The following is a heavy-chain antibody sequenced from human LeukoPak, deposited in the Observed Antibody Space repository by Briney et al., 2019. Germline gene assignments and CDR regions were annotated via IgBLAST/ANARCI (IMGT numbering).Heavy chain of an antibody. J-gene: IGHJ4*02. CDR2: INPNSGGT. Sequence: ASVKVCCKASGYTFTGYYMHWVRQAPGQGVEWMGWINPNSGGTNYAQKFQGRVTMTRDTSISTAYMELSRLRSDDTAVYYCARDPDPRSSSFFFDYWGQGTLVTVSS. CDR1: GYTFTGYY. V-gene: IGHV1-2*02. D-gene: IGHD6-6*01. CDR3: ARDPDPRSSSFFFDY.